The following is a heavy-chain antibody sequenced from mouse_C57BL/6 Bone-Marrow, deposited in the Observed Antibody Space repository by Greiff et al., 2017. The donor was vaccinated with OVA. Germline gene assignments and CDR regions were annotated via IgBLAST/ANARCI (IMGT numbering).Heavy chain of an antibody. CDR1: GFTFSDYG. V-gene: IGHV5-17*01. CDR3: ARHFNDGYTLAY. D-gene: IGHD2-3*01. J-gene: IGHJ3*01. CDR2: ISSGSSTI. Sequence: DVMLVESGGGLVKPGGSLKLSCAASGFTFSDYGMHWVRQAPEKGLEWVAYISSGSSTIYYADTVKGRFTISRDNAKNTLFLQMTSLRSEDTAMYYCARHFNDGYTLAYWGQGTLVTVSA.